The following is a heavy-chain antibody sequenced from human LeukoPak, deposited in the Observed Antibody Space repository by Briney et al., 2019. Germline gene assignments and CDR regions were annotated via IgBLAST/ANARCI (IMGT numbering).Heavy chain of an antibody. CDR1: GGSISSGGYY. CDR2: IYYSGST. J-gene: IGHJ3*02. D-gene: IGHD2-2*01. CDR3: ARVVVPAAYSSSWSQKGAFDI. V-gene: IGHV4-31*03. Sequence: SETLSLTCTVSGGSISSGGYYWSWIRQHPGKGLEWIGYIYYSGSTYYNPSLKSRVTISVDTSKNQFSLKLSSVTAADTAVYYCARVVVPAAYSSSWSQKGAFDIWGQGTMVTVSS.